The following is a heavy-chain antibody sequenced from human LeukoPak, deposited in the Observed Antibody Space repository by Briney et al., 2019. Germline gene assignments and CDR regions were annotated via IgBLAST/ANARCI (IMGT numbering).Heavy chain of an antibody. CDR3: AMHTVIASSWSLDY. CDR1: GGSISSSY. V-gene: IGHV4-59*08. D-gene: IGHD6-13*01. J-gene: IGHJ4*02. Sequence: PSETLPLSCTVSGGSISSSYWSWIRLPPGKGLEWIAYVYYGGGTNYNPSLKSRVTISVDTSKNQFSLRLSSVTAADTAVYYCAMHTVIASSWSLDYWGQGTLVTVSS. CDR2: VYYGGGT.